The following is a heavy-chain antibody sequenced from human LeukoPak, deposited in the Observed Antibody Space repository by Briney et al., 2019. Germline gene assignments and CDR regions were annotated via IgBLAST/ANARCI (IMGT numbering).Heavy chain of an antibody. Sequence: PGGSLRLSCAASGFTFSSYSLNWVRQAPGKGLEWVSSISSSSSYIYYADSVKGRFTISRDNAKNSLYLQMNSLRAEDTAVYYCARMEDYGDSKSDYWGQGTLVTVSS. J-gene: IGHJ4*02. CDR1: GFTFSSYS. CDR3: ARMEDYGDSKSDY. CDR2: ISSSSSYI. D-gene: IGHD4-17*01. V-gene: IGHV3-21*01.